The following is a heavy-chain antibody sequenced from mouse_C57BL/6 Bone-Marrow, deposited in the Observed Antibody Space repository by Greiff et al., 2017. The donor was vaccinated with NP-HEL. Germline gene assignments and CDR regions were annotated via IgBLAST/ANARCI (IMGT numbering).Heavy chain of an antibody. D-gene: IGHD1-1*01. J-gene: IGHJ4*01. Sequence: EVQVVESGGGLVQPGGSLKLSCAASGFTFSDYYMYWVRQTPEKRLEWVAYISNGGGSTYYPDTVKGRFTISRDNAKNTLYLQMSRLKSEDTAMYYCARSTVLDYWGQGTSVTVSS. CDR3: ARSTVLDY. CDR1: GFTFSDYY. CDR2: ISNGGGST. V-gene: IGHV5-12*01.